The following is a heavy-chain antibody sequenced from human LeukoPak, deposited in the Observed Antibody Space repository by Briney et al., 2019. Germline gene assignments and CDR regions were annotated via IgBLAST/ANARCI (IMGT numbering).Heavy chain of an antibody. CDR3: ARDRGRGGYNYPFDY. J-gene: IGHJ4*02. Sequence: GGSLRLSCAASGFTFSSYAMHWVRQAPGKGLEWVAVISYDGSNKYYADSVKGRFTISRDNSKNTLYLQMNSLRAEDTAVYYCARDRGRGGYNYPFDYWGQGTLVTVSS. CDR1: GFTFSSYA. V-gene: IGHV3-30-3*01. D-gene: IGHD5-24*01. CDR2: ISYDGSNK.